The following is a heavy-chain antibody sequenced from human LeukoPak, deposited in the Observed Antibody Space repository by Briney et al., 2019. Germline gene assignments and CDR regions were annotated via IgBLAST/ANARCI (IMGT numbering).Heavy chain of an antibody. D-gene: IGHD3-9*01. CDR2: IYYSGST. CDR3: AVPYYDILTGYYRGRYYYYYGMDV. Sequence: PSGTLSLTCAVSGGSISSSNWWSWVRQPPGKGLEWIGYIYYSGSTNYNPSLKSRVTISVDTSKNQFSLKLSSVTAADTAVYYCAVPYYDILTGYYRGRYYYYYGMDVWGQGTTVTVSS. CDR1: GGSISSSNW. V-gene: IGHV4-4*02. J-gene: IGHJ6*02.